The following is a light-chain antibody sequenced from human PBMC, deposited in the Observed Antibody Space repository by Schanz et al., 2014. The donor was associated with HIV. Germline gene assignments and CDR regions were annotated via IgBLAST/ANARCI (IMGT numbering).Light chain of an antibody. J-gene: IGKJ3*01. V-gene: IGKV3-20*01. CDR2: DAS. Sequence: EIVLTQSPGTLSLSPGERATLSCRASQSVSSSYLAWYQQKPGQAPRLLIYDASSRATGIPDRFIGSGSGADFTLTISRLEPEDFAVYYCQLYDTSPLFTFGPGTKVEIK. CDR3: QLYDTSPLFT. CDR1: QSVSSSY.